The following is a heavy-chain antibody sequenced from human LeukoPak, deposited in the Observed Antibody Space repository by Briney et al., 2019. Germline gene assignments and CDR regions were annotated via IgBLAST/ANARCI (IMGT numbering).Heavy chain of an antibody. J-gene: IGHJ5*02. V-gene: IGHV4-39*01. D-gene: IGHD3-10*01. CDR2: IYYSGST. CDR1: GGSISSSSYY. CDR3: ARPNYYPSWFDP. Sequence: PSETLSLTCTVSGGSISSSSYYWGWIRQPPGKGLEWIGSIYYSGSTYYNPSLKSRVTISVDTSKNQFSLKLSSVTAADTAVYYCARPNYYPSWFDPWGRGTLVTVSS.